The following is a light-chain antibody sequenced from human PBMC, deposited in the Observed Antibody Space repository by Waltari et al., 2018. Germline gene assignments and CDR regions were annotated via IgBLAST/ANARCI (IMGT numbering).Light chain of an antibody. Sequence: QSVLTQPPSASGTPGQTVTISCSGSDSNIGANYVYWFQQLPETAPKLLIYRNDQRPSGVPDRVSGSKSVNSASLAISGLRSEDEASYYCASWDDNLSGSLFGGGTKLTVL. J-gene: IGLJ2*01. CDR3: ASWDDNLSGSL. V-gene: IGLV1-47*01. CDR1: DSNIGANY. CDR2: RND.